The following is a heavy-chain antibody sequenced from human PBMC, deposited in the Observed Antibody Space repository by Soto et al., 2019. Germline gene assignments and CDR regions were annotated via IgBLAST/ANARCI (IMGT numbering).Heavy chain of an antibody. CDR1: GGSISSSSYY. J-gene: IGHJ4*02. V-gene: IGHV4-39*01. CDR2: IYYSGST. D-gene: IGHD2-21*02. CDR3: IVVVTASLFDY. Sequence: SETLSLTCTVSGGSISSSSYYWGWIRQPPGKGLEWIGSIYYSGSTYYNPSLKSRVTISVDTSKNQFSLKLSSVTAADTAVYYCIVVVTASLFDYWGQGTLVTVSS.